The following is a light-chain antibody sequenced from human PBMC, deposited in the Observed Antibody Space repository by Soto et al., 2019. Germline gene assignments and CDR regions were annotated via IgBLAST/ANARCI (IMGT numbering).Light chain of an antibody. CDR2: GAF. CDR3: QQYDKWPPT. CDR1: QSVSRI. J-gene: IGKJ1*01. Sequence: EIVMTQSPATLSVSPGERTTLSCRASQSVSRILAWYQQKPGQAPRLLIYGAFTRATGIPVRFSGSGSGTEFTLTISSLQSEDFAVYYCQQYDKWPPTFGQGTKVEI. V-gene: IGKV3-15*01.